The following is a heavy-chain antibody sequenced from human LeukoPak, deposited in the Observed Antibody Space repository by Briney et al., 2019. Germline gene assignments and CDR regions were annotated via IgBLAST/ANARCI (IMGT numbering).Heavy chain of an antibody. CDR3: ARPYCSSTSCYTLFDY. CDR1: GYSFTSYW. J-gene: IGHJ4*02. D-gene: IGHD2-2*02. CDR2: IYPGDSDT. V-gene: IGHV5-51*01. Sequence: GESLKISCKGSGYSFTSYWIGWVRHMPGKGLEWMGIIYPGDSDTRYSPSFQGQVTISADKSISTAYLQWSSLKASDTAMYYCARPYCSSTSCYTLFDYWGQGTLVTVSS.